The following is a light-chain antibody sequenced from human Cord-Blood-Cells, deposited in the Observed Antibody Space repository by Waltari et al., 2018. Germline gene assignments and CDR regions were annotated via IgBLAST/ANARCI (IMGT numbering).Light chain of an antibody. CDR2: AAS. J-gene: IGKJ3*01. CDR1: QSISSY. V-gene: IGKV1-39*01. Sequence: DIQMTQSPASLSASVGDRVTITCRASQSISSYLNWYQQKPGKAPKLLIYAASSVQSGVPSRFSGSGSGTDFTLTISSLQPEYFATYYCQQSYSTPLTFGPGTKVDIK. CDR3: QQSYSTPLT.